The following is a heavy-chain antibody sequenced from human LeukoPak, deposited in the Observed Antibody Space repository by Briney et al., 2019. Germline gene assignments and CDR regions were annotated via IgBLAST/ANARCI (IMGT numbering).Heavy chain of an antibody. CDR3: ARQMVRGVSWGWFDP. CDR2: IYPGDANN. CDR1: GYSFTSYW. D-gene: IGHD3-10*01. V-gene: IGHV5-51*01. J-gene: IGHJ5*02. Sequence: GESLKISCKGSGYSFTSYWIGWVRQMPGKGLEWMGIIYPGDANNRYSPSFQDHVTIPANKSISTAYLQWSSLKASDSAMYYCARQMVRGVSWGWFDPWGQGTRVMVSS.